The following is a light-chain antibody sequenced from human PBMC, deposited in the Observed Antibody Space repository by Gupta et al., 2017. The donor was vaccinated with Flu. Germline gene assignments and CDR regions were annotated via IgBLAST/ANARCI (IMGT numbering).Light chain of an antibody. CDR1: SNDVGSYNL. Sequence: QSALTQPASVSGSPGQSITISCTGTSNDVGSYNLVSWYQHHPGKAPKLMIYEVTKRPSGVSSRFSGSRSGNTASLTISGLQAEDEADYYCCSYADRNFHVVFGGGTKLTVL. CDR2: EVT. V-gene: IGLV2-23*02. J-gene: IGLJ2*01. CDR3: CSYADRNFHVV.